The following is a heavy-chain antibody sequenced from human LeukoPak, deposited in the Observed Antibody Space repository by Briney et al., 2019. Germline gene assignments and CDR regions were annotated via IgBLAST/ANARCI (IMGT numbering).Heavy chain of an antibody. CDR2: IRYDGSNK. J-gene: IGHJ4*02. CDR3: ARGQYGVNSYYFDY. D-gene: IGHD4-23*01. CDR1: GFTFSSYG. V-gene: IGHV3-30*02. Sequence: GGSLRLSCAASGFTFSSYGMHWVRQAPGKGLEWVAFIRYDGSNKYYADSVKGRFTISRDNSKNTLYLQMNSLRAEDTAVYYCARGQYGVNSYYFDYWGQGTLVTVSS.